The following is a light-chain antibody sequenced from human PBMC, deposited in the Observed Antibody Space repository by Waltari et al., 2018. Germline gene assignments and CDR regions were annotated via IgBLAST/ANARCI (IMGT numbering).Light chain of an antibody. Sequence: EILLTQSPATLFLSPGERATLSCRASQRVDNLLGWYQQKPGQAPRLVIHDASNRAPGFPARFSGSGSGTDFTLTISSLEPEDFAVYYCQHRVSWPLTFGGGTKVEL. CDR1: QRVDNL. V-gene: IGKV3-11*01. J-gene: IGKJ4*01. CDR3: QHRVSWPLT. CDR2: DAS.